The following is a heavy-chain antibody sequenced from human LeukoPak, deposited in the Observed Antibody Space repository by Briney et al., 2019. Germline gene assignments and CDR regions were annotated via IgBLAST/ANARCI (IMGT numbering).Heavy chain of an antibody. CDR3: ASLFSNCTNGVCYLYYFDY. CDR1: GGSISSYY. Sequence: SETLSLTCTVSGGSISSYYWSWMRQPPEKGLEWIGYIYTSGSTNYNPSLKSRVTISVDTSKNHYSLNLSSLTAADTAVYYCASLFSNCTNGVCYLYYFDYWGQGTLVTVSS. J-gene: IGHJ4*02. D-gene: IGHD2-8*01. V-gene: IGHV4-4*09. CDR2: IYTSGST.